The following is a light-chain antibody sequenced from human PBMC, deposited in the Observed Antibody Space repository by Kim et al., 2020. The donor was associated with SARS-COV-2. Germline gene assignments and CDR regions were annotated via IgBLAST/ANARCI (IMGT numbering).Light chain of an antibody. Sequence: EIVLTQSPATLSLSPGERATLSCRASQSVGSDLAWYQQKPGQTPRLLIYDASTGATGIPARFSGSGSGTDFTLTISSLEPEDFAVYYCQQHSNGTRMYTFGQGTKLEI. CDR1: QSVGSD. J-gene: IGKJ2*01. CDR2: DAS. CDR3: QQHSNGTRMYT. V-gene: IGKV3-11*01.